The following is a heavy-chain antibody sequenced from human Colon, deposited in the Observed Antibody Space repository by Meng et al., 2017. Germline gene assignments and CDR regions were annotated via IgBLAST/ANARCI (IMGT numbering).Heavy chain of an antibody. CDR1: GYSFTTCR. CDR2: INAGNGNT. J-gene: IGHJ4*02. Sequence: VQLLHAGDEVKKPGASVKATCKASGYSFTTCRMPWVAQATGQRLEWMGWINAGNGNTKYSEKFQSRVTITRDTAASTAYMELSSLRSEDTAVYYCAGTGCSSSSCYDYWGQGTLVTVSS. D-gene: IGHD2-2*01. V-gene: IGHV1-3*01. CDR3: AGTGCSSSSCYDY.